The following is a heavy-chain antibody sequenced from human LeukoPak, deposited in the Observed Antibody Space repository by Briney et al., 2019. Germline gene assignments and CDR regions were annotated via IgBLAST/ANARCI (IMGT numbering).Heavy chain of an antibody. J-gene: IGHJ4*02. CDR2: IYTSGST. D-gene: IGHD6-13*01. Sequence: SETLSLTCTVSGGSISSGSYYWSWIRQPAGKGLEWIGRIYTSGSTNYNPSLKSRVTISVDTSKNQFSLKLSSVTAADTAVYYCARFEEAAAGTGIDYWGQGTLVTVSS. CDR3: ARFEEAAAGTGIDY. CDR1: GGSISSGSYY. V-gene: IGHV4-61*02.